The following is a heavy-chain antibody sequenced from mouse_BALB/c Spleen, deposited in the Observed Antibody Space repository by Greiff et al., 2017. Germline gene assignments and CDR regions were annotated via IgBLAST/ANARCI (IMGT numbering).Heavy chain of an antibody. V-gene: IGHV1-18*01. CDR1: GYTFTDYN. CDR2: INPNNGGT. D-gene: IGHD1-2*01. Sequence: EVQLQQSGPELVKPGASVKIPCKASGYTFTDYNMDWVKQSHGKSLEWIGDINPNNGGTIYNQKFKGKATLTVDKSSSTAYMELRSLTSEDTAVYYCARRLRLRDYFDYWGQGTTLTVSS. CDR3: ARRLRLRDYFDY. J-gene: IGHJ2*01.